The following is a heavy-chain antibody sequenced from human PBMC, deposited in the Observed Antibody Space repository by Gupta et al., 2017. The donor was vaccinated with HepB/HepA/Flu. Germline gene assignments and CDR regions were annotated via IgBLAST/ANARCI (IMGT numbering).Heavy chain of an antibody. CDR3: ATLIFGVVMSGYYFDY. Sequence: QVQLVQSGAEVKKPGASVKVSCKVSGYTLTELSMHWVRQAPGKGREWMGGFDPEDGETIYAQKFQGRVTMTEDTSTDTAYMELSSLRSEDTAVYYCATLIFGVVMSGYYFDYWGQGTRVTVSS. J-gene: IGHJ4*02. D-gene: IGHD3-3*01. V-gene: IGHV1-24*01. CDR2: FDPEDGET. CDR1: GYTLTELS.